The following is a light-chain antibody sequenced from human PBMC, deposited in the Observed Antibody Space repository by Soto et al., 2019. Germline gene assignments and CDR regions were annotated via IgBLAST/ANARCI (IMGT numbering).Light chain of an antibody. J-gene: IGLJ1*01. CDR2: DVS. CDR1: SGDVGAYNY. CDR3: SSFTNTYSYV. Sequence: LTXPASVSGSPGQSITISCTGTSGDVGAYNYVSWYQQHPGKAPRLMIYDVSNRPSGASNRFSGSKSGNTASLTISGPQAEDEADYYCSSFTNTYSYVFGTGTKVTVL. V-gene: IGLV2-14*01.